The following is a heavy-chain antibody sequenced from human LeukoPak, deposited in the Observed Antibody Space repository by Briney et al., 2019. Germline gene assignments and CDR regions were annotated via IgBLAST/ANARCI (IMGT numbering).Heavy chain of an antibody. D-gene: IGHD3-3*01. Sequence: PSETLSLTCTVSGGSISSGTYYWSWIRQPAGKGLEWIGRFYTTGSTSYNPSLKSRVTISVDTSKNQFSLKLSFVTAADTAVYYCARVGAHDFWSGYYRPFDYWGQGTLVTVSS. CDR1: GGSISSGTYY. V-gene: IGHV4-61*02. CDR3: ARVGAHDFWSGYYRPFDY. CDR2: FYTTGST. J-gene: IGHJ4*02.